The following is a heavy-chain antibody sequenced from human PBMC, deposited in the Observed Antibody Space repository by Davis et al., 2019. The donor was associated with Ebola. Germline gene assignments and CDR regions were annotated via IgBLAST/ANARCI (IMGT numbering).Heavy chain of an antibody. CDR2: KKQEGREK. D-gene: IGHD2-8*02. J-gene: IGHJ4*02. Sequence: GGSLRLSCAASGFTFGGYGMSWFRQAQGRGREWVANKKQEGREKYYVDSVKGRFTISRDNAKNSLYLQMNSLRAEDTAVYYCARGGGVAWGQGTLVTVSS. CDR1: GFTFGGYG. CDR3: ARGGGVA. V-gene: IGHV3-7*04.